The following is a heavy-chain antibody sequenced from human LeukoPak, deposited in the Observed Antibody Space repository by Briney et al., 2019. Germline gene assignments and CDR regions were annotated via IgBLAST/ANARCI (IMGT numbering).Heavy chain of an antibody. Sequence: PGASLRLSCAASGFTFSSYAMSWVRQAPGKGLEWGSAIRGSGGSTYYADSVNGRFTISRDNSKKTLYLQMNSLRAEDKAVYYCAKLHSGWYLEGYFDYWGQGTLVTVSS. CDR1: GFTFSSYA. CDR3: AKLHSGWYLEGYFDY. J-gene: IGHJ4*02. V-gene: IGHV3-23*01. CDR2: IRGSGGST. D-gene: IGHD6-19*01.